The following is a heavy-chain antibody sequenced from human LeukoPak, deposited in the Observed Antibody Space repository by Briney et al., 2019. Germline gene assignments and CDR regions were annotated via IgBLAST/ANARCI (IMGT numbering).Heavy chain of an antibody. D-gene: IGHD5-18*01. J-gene: IGHJ4*02. Sequence: GGALRLSCAASGFTFSNFAMHWVRQAPGKGLEWVAIISYDGSNKYYADSVKGRFTISRDNSKNTLYLQMNSLRAEDTAVYYCARVGRGYSFNVYYFDYWGQGTLVTVSS. V-gene: IGHV3-30*04. CDR1: GFTFSNFA. CDR2: ISYDGSNK. CDR3: ARVGRGYSFNVYYFDY.